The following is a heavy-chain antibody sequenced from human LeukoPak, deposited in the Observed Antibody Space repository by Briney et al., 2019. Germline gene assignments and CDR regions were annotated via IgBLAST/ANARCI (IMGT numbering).Heavy chain of an antibody. D-gene: IGHD3-10*01. CDR3: AKEDPVLLWFGELED. J-gene: IGHJ4*02. Sequence: GRSLRLSCAASGFTFSSYEMNWVRQAPGKGLEWVSYISSSGSTIYYADSVKGRFTISRDNAKNSLYLQMNSLRAEDTAVYYCAKEDPVLLWFGELEDWGQGTLVTVSS. CDR1: GFTFSSYE. CDR2: ISSSGSTI. V-gene: IGHV3-48*03.